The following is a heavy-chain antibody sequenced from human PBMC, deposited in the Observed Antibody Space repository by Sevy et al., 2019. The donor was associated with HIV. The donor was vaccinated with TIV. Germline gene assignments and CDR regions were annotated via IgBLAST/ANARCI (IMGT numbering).Heavy chain of an antibody. CDR3: ASDVFRGGNAGYGY. D-gene: IGHD2-15*01. CDR1: GFTFSGYA. CDR2: INALSCNI. J-gene: IGHJ4*02. V-gene: IGHV3-21*01. Sequence: GGSLRLSCAASGFTFSGYAMNWVRQAPGKGLEWLSAINALSCNIYYADSVKGRFTVSRDNAENTLYLQMNSVRAEDTAVYYCASDVFRGGNAGYGYWGQGTLVTVSS.